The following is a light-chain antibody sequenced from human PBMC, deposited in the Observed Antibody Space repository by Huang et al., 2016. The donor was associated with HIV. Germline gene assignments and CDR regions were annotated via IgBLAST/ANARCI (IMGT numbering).Light chain of an antibody. J-gene: IGKJ4*01. CDR3: QQYNNWLLS. CDR1: RSVSSK. V-gene: IGKV3-15*01. Sequence: IVMTQSPATLSVSPGERVTVSCRANRSVSSKLAWYQQRPGPAPRRLIYGSSTRAPGIPARFSGSGSGTDFSRTISSLQSEDFALYYCQQYNNWLLSFGGGTRVDI. CDR2: GSS.